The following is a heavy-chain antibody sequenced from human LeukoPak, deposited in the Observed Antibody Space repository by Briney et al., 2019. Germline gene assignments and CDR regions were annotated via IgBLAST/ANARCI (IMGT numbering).Heavy chain of an antibody. CDR1: GFTFSSYG. J-gene: IGHJ4*02. Sequence: GGSLRLSCAASGFTFSSYGMHWVRQALGKGLEWVAVISYDGSNKYYADSVKGRFTISRDNSKNTLYLQMNSLRAEDTAVYYCAKGRGRFLEDWGQGTLVTVSS. CDR3: AKGRGRFLED. D-gene: IGHD3-3*01. CDR2: ISYDGSNK. V-gene: IGHV3-30*18.